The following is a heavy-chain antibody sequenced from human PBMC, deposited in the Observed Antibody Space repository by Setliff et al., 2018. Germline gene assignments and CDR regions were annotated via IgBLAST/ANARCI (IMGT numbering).Heavy chain of an antibody. Sequence: SETLSLTCSVSGGSITGHYWSWIRQTPGKGLEWIGYSHYTGSPNYKNPSLASRATISVDSAKNQVSLRLSSVTAADTAVYYCARWMEYYQRDNRGEGGMDVWGKGATVTVSS. CDR2: SHYTGSP. CDR1: GGSITGHY. CDR3: ARWMEYYQRDNRGEGGMDV. D-gene: IGHD2-2*01. J-gene: IGHJ6*03. V-gene: IGHV4-59*11.